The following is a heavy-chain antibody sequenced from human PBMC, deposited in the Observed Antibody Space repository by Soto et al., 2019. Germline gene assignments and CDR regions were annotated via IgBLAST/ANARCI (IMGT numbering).Heavy chain of an antibody. CDR1: GFTFSNAW. CDR3: TTQSAPPVLRFLEWSSPGYFN. J-gene: IGHJ4*02. CDR2: IKSKTDGGTT. Sequence: GGSLRLSCAASGFTFSNAWMSWVRQAPGKGLEWVGRIKSKTDGGTTDYAAPVKGRFTISRDDSKNTLYLQMNSLKTEDTAVYYCTTQSAPPVLRFLEWSSPGYFNWGQGTLVTVSS. D-gene: IGHD3-3*01. V-gene: IGHV3-15*01.